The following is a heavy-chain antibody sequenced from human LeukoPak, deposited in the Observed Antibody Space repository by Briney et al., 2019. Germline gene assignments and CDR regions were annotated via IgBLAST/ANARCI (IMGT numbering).Heavy chain of an antibody. J-gene: IGHJ5*02. D-gene: IGHD3-3*01. Sequence: ASVKVSCKASGYTFTSYDINWVRQATGQGLEWMGWTNPNSGNTGYAQKFQGRVTMTRNTSISTAYMELSSLRSEDTAVYYCARGPPFYDFWSGSVWFDPWGQGTLVTVSS. CDR2: TNPNSGNT. CDR1: GYTFTSYD. V-gene: IGHV1-8*01. CDR3: ARGPPFYDFWSGSVWFDP.